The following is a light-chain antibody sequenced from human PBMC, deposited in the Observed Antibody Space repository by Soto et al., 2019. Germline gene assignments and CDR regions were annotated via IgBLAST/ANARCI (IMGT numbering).Light chain of an antibody. Sequence: EIVLTQSPATLSLSPGERATLSCRASQSVSSYLAWYQQKPGQAPRLLIYDASNRATGIPARFSGSGSGTDFTLTISSLEPEDFAVYYCQQPAGFGQGTGLEIK. CDR2: DAS. CDR1: QSVSSY. V-gene: IGKV3-11*01. CDR3: QQPAG. J-gene: IGKJ5*01.